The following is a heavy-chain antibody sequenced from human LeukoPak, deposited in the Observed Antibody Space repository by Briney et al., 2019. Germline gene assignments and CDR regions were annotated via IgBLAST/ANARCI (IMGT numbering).Heavy chain of an antibody. V-gene: IGHV4-4*07. D-gene: IGHD3-3*01. CDR1: GGSISSYY. CDR3: ARDGVENWFDP. J-gene: IGHJ5*02. CDR2: IYTSGST. Sequence: PSETLSLTCTVSGGSISSYYWSWIRQPAGKGLEWIGRIYTSGSTNYNPSLKSRVTMSVVTSRNQFSLKLSSVTAADTAVYYRARDGVENWFDPWGQGTLVTVSS.